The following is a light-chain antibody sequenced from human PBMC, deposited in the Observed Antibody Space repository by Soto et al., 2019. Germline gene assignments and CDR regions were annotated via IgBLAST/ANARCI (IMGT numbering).Light chain of an antibody. V-gene: IGKV1-9*01. CDR3: QQLQRTPFT. CDR1: QDVSRY. CDR2: GAS. J-gene: IGKJ3*01. Sequence: QLTQSPSYLSASVGDRVTITCRASQDVSRYLAWYQQKAGKAPKLLIYGASTLQSGVPSRFSGFGSGTQFTLTISRLQPEDFATYHCQQLQRTPFTFGPGTTVDV.